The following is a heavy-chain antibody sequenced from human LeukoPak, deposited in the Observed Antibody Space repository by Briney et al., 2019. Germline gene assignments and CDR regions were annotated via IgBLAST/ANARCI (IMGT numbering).Heavy chain of an antibody. V-gene: IGHV4-34*01. CDR1: GGSFSGYY. CDR2: IYYSGST. J-gene: IGHJ5*02. CDR3: ARGQARLSWFDP. Sequence: SETLSLTCAVYGGSFSGYYWGWIRQPPGKGLEWIGSIYYSGSTYHNPPLKSRVTISLDTSKNQFFLRLSSVTAADTAVYYCARGQARLSWFDPWGQGTLVTVSS. D-gene: IGHD6-19*01.